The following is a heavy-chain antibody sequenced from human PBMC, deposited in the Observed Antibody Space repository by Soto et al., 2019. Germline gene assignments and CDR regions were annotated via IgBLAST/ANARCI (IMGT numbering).Heavy chain of an antibody. CDR1: GGSFSGYY. Sequence: SETLSLTCAVYGGSFSGYYWSWIRQPPGKGLEWIGEINHSGSTNYNPSLKSRVTISVDTSKNQFSLKLSSVTAADTAVYYCARWLLWFGALSCGQGPLVTLSS. CDR2: INHSGST. D-gene: IGHD3-10*01. V-gene: IGHV4-34*01. J-gene: IGHJ5*02. CDR3: ARWLLWFGALS.